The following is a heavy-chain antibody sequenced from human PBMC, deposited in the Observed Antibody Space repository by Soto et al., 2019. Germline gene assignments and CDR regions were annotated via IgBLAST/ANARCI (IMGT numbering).Heavy chain of an antibody. CDR3: ARDSPFDDSSAYLDY. Sequence: GGSLRLSCAASGFTFSNYWMSWVRQAPEKGLEWVANIKQDGSKKYYVDSVKGRLTISRDNAKNSLYLQMNSLRAEDTAVYYCARDSPFDDSSAYLDYWGQGTLVTVSS. CDR1: GFTFSNYW. J-gene: IGHJ4*02. V-gene: IGHV3-7*01. D-gene: IGHD3-22*01. CDR2: IKQDGSKK.